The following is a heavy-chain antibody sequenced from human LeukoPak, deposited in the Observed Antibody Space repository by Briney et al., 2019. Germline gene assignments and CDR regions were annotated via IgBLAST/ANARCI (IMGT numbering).Heavy chain of an antibody. CDR1: GGSFSGYY. CDR2: INHSGST. CDR3: ARCLGFLIGSTWYPDAFDF. Sequence: SETLSLTCAVYGGSFSGYYWSWIRQPPGKGLEWIGEINHSGSTNYNPSLKSRVTISVDSSKNQMSLKLTSVTPSDTAVYYCARCLGFLIGSTWYPDAFDFWGQGTMVTVSS. J-gene: IGHJ3*01. D-gene: IGHD6-13*01. V-gene: IGHV4-34*01.